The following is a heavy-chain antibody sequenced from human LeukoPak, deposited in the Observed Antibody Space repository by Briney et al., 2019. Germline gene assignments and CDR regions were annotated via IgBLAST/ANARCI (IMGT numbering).Heavy chain of an antibody. CDR1: GFTFDAYA. CDR2: ISGDGGST. CDR3: AKESPYCGGDCYTDY. Sequence: GGSLRLSCAASGFTFDAYALHWARQAPGKGLEWVSLISGDGGSTLHTDSLQDRLSISTDTSKNSLYLQMNRLRTEDTAMYYCAKESPYCGGDCYTDYWGQGTLVTVSS. D-gene: IGHD2-21*02. V-gene: IGHV3-43*02. J-gene: IGHJ4*02.